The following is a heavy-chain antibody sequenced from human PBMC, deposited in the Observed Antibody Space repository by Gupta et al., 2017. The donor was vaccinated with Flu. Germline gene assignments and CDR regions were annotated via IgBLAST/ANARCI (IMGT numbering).Heavy chain of an antibody. CDR3: ARLGPYYTSGYYEGDF. CDR2: VILNGEKA. V-gene: IGHV1-8*02. CDR1: YD. J-gene: IGHJ4*02. D-gene: IGHD6-25*01. Sequence: YDSNWVRQAPGQGLEWGGWVILNGEKANYARKFQGRVTMTVDTSIDTAYMELSSLTSEDTAVYYCARLGPYYTSGYYEGDFWGQGTLVTVSS.